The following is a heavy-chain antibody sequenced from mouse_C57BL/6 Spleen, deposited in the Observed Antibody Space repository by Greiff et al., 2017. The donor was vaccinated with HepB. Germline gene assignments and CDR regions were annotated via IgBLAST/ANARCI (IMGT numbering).Heavy chain of an antibody. D-gene: IGHD1-1*01. CDR3: TRRPYGSSLYYFDC. CDR1: GYTFTDYE. V-gene: IGHV1-15*01. J-gene: IGHJ2*01. CDR2: IDPETGGT. Sequence: QVQLKESGAELVRPGASVTLSCKASGYTFTDYEMHWVKQTPVHGLEWIGAIDPETGGTAYNQKFKGKAILTADKSSSTAYMELRSLTSEDSAVYYCTRRPYGSSLYYFDCWGQGTTLTVSS.